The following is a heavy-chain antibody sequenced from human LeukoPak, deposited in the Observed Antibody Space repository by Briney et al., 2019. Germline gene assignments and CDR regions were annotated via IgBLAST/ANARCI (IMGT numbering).Heavy chain of an antibody. CDR2: IHYTGRT. CDR1: GGSISSYY. V-gene: IGHV4-59*01. J-gene: IGHJ4*02. CDR3: AREVYYDILTGYYAYFDY. D-gene: IGHD3-9*01. Sequence: PSETLSLTCTVSGGSISSYYWSWIRQPPGKGLEWIGYIHYTGRTDYNPSLKSRVTISVDTSKNQFSLKLTSVTAADTAVYYCAREVYYDILTGYYAYFDYWGQGILVTVSS.